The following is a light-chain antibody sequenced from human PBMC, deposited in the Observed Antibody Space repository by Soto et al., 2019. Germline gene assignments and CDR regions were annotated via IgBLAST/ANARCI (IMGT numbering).Light chain of an antibody. Sequence: DIVLTQSPLSLPVTPGDPASISCRSNQSLLHRDGDNYLDWFLQKPGQSPQLLIYLGSNRASGVPDRFSGNGTGQDFKMKNRRMEAEDVGVYYCMQSLQPFLTFGGGTKVEIK. CDR1: QSLLHRDGDNY. CDR2: LGS. CDR3: MQSLQPFLT. V-gene: IGKV2-28*01. J-gene: IGKJ4*01.